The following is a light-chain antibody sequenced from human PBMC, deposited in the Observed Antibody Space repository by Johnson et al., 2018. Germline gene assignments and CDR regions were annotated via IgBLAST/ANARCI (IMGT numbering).Light chain of an antibody. CDR3: GTWDSSLSAGKV. CDR1: SSNIGNNY. CDR2: ENN. V-gene: IGLV1-51*02. J-gene: IGLJ1*01. Sequence: QSVLTQPPSVSAAPGQKVTISCSGSSSNIGNNYVSWYQQLPGTAHKLLIYENNKRPSGIPYRFPGSTSGPSSTLGITGLQTGDEADYYCGTWDSSLSAGKVFGTGTKVTVL.